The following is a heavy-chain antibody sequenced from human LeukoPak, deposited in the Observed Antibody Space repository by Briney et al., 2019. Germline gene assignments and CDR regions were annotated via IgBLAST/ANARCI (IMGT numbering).Heavy chain of an antibody. CDR1: GGSFSGYY. CDR3: ARVRYRWLAALNPGNAFDI. J-gene: IGHJ3*02. CDR2: INHSGST. Sequence: SETLTLTCAVYGGSFSGYYWSWIRQPPGKGLEWSGEINHSGSTNYNPSLKSRVTISVDTSKNQFSLKLSSVTAADTAVYYCARVRYRWLAALNPGNAFDIWGQGTMVTVSS. D-gene: IGHD2-8*02. V-gene: IGHV4-34*01.